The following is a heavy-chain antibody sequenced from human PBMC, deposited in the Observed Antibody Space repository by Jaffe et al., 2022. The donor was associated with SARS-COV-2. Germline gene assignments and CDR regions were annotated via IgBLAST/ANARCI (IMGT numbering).Heavy chain of an antibody. CDR2: IFPGDSDV. CDR1: GYIFSNYW. CDR3: ARQVQGDFWNGYYQDSRYYGMDV. Sequence: EVQLVQSGAEVKKPGEPLLISCKASGYIFSNYWIGWVRQTPGKGLEWMGIIFPGDSDVRYSPAFQGQVTISVDRSINTAFLQWSSLRASDSATYYCARQVQGDFWNGYYQDSRYYGMDVWGQGTTVTVSS. J-gene: IGHJ6*02. D-gene: IGHD3-3*01. V-gene: IGHV5-51*01.